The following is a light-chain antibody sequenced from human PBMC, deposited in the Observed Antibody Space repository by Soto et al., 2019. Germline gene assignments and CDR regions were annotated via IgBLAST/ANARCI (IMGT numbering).Light chain of an antibody. J-gene: IGKJ4*01. Sequence: DIQMTQSPSSLSASVGDRVTITCRASQDIAKHLAWYQHKLGKVPNLLIYGASTLHLGVPSRFSGSGSGTEFTLTISSLQPEDVATDYCQKYNSAPHTFGGGTKVEIK. CDR3: QKYNSAPHT. CDR2: GAS. V-gene: IGKV1-27*01. CDR1: QDIAKH.